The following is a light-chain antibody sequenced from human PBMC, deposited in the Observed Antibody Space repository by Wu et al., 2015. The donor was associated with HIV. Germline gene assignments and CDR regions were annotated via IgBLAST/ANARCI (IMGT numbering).Light chain of an antibody. CDR1: QSLATN. CDR3: QQYSSSPRT. CDR2: GAS. V-gene: IGKV3-11*01. J-gene: IGKJ1*01. Sequence: EIVLTQSPVTLSLSPGERATLSCRASQSLATNLAWYQQKPGQAPNLLIFGASNRATGTPARFSGSGSGTDFTLTITDLEPEDFAVYYCQQYSSSPRTFGQGTKVEIK.